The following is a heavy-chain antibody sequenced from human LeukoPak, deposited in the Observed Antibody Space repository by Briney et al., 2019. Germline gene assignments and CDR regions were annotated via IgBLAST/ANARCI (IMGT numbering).Heavy chain of an antibody. Sequence: PGGSLRLSCAASGFTLSSYNMKWVRQAPGKGLEWVSSISYRSSDIEYADSVRGRFTISRDNAKNSLYLQMNSLRAEDTAVYYCARDTDDYDFWSGYYDWFDPWGQGTLVTVSS. CDR1: GFTLSSYN. J-gene: IGHJ5*02. CDR3: ARDTDDYDFWSGYYDWFDP. D-gene: IGHD3-3*01. V-gene: IGHV3-21*01. CDR2: ISYRSSDI.